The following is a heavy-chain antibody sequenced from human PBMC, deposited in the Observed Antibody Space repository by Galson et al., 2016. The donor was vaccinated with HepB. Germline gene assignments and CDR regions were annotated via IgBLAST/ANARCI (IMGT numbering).Heavy chain of an antibody. CDR3: AKGTTLQVHFGYFDH. CDR2: ISDSAGST. CDR1: GFTFSNYA. V-gene: IGHV3-23*01. J-gene: IGHJ4*02. D-gene: IGHD1/OR15-1a*01. Sequence: SLRLSCAASGFTFSNYAMRWVRQAPGKGLEWVSGISDSAGSTYFADSVKGRFTISRDNSKNTLYLQMNSLRVEDTAVYYCAKGTTLQVHFGYFDHWGQGTLVTVSS.